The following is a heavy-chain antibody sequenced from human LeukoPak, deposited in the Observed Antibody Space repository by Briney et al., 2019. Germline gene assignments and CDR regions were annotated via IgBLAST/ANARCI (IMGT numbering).Heavy chain of an antibody. D-gene: IGHD4-17*01. CDR1: GGTFSSYA. V-gene: IGHV1-69*13. Sequence: GASVKVSCKASGGTFSSYAISWVRQAPGQGLEWMGGIIPIFGTANYAQKFQGRVTITADESTSTAYMELSSLRSEDTAGYYCAREGIMTTVTTRAGYYYYMDVWGKGTTVTISS. CDR2: IIPIFGTA. CDR3: AREGIMTTVTTRAGYYYYMDV. J-gene: IGHJ6*03.